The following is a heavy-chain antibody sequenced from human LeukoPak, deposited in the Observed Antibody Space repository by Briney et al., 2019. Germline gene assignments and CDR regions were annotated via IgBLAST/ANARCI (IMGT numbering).Heavy chain of an antibody. CDR3: ARLSTQGSGYDSGDYFDY. V-gene: IGHV4-39*01. J-gene: IGHJ4*02. CDR1: GGSISSSSYY. Sequence: PSETLSLTCTVSGGSISSSSYYWGWIRQPPGKGLEWIGSIYYSGSTYYNPSLKSRVTISVDTSKNQFSLKLSSVTAADTAVYYCARLSTQGSGYDSGDYFDYWGQGTLVTVSS. CDR2: IYYSGST. D-gene: IGHD5-12*01.